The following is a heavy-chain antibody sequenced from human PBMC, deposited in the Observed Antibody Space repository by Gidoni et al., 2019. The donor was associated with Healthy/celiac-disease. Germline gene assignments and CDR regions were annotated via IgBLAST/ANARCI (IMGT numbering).Heavy chain of an antibody. V-gene: IGHV1-69*12. CDR1: GGTFSSYA. D-gene: IGHD4-4*01. CDR3: ARGGRTVTTSLYYYGMDV. CDR2: IIPICGTA. J-gene: IGHJ6*02. Sequence: QVQLVQSGAEVKKPGSSVKVSCKASGGTFSSYASSWVRQAPGQGLEWMGGIIPICGTANYAQKFQGRVTITADESTSTAYMELSSLRSEDTAVYYCARGGRTVTTSLYYYGMDVWGQGTTVTVSS.